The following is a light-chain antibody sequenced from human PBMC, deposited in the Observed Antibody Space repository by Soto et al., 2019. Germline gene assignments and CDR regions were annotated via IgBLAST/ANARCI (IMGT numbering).Light chain of an antibody. CDR2: GNS. V-gene: IGLV1-40*01. J-gene: IGLJ1*01. CDR1: SSNIGAGYD. Sequence: QSVLTQPPSVSGAPGQRVTISCTGSSSNIGAGYDVHWYQQLPGTAPKLLIYGNSNRPSGVPDRFSGSKSGTSSSLAITGLQAAEDADYYYQTSDSSLRSAYVFGTGTKVTVL. CDR3: QTSDSSLRSAYV.